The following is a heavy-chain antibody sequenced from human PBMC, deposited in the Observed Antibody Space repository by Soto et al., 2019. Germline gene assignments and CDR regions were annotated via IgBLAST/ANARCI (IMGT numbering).Heavy chain of an antibody. CDR3: ARGTDSSLYQIWYYAMDV. CDR2: ISSSSSYI. CDR1: GFTFSSYS. D-gene: IGHD6-13*01. Sequence: GGSLRLSCAASGFTFSSYSMNWVRQAPGKGLEWVSSISSSSSYIYYADSVKGRFTISRDNAKNSLYLQMNSLRAEDTAVYYCARGTDSSLYQIWYYAMDVWGQGTTVTVSS. J-gene: IGHJ6*02. V-gene: IGHV3-21*01.